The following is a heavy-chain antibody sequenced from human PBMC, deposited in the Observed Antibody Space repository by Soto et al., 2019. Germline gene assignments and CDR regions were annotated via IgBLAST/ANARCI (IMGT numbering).Heavy chain of an antibody. D-gene: IGHD1-1*01. CDR3: AKSLNINWKNWFDP. V-gene: IGHV3-23*01. CDR1: GSTFSSSA. CDR2: IRGSDGST. J-gene: IGHJ5*02. Sequence: GGPLRLSCAASGSTFSSSALTWVRQLPGGGLEGVPVIRGSDGSTYYEDSVKGRFTISRANSRNTLYLDMNSLRAEDTAVYYCAKSLNINWKNWFDPWGQGTLVTVSS.